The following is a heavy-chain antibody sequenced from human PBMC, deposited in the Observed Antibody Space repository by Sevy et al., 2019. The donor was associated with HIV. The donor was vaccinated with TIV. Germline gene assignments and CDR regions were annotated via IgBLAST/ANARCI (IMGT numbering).Heavy chain of an antibody. V-gene: IGHV3-21*01. CDR2: ISISSNHI. CDR1: GFTFSSYS. J-gene: IGHJ6*02. Sequence: GGSLRLSCAASGFTFSSYSMNWVRQAPGMGLEWVSSISISSNHIYYADSVKGRFTISRDNAKNSLYLQMNSLRAEDTAVYYCARELYYGMDVWGQGTTVTVSS. CDR3: ARELYYGMDV. D-gene: IGHD3-10*01.